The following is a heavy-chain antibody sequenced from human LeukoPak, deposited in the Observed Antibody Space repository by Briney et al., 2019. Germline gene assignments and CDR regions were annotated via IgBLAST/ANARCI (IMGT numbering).Heavy chain of an antibody. V-gene: IGHV1-69*04. CDR1: GGTFSSNA. Sequence: GASVKVSCKASGGTFSSNAISWVRQAPGQGLEWMGRIIPILGIANYAQKFQGRVTITADKSTSTAYMELSSLRSEDTAVYYCARGPRLWFGELWDAFDIWGQGTMVTVSS. J-gene: IGHJ3*02. CDR2: IIPILGIA. D-gene: IGHD3-10*01. CDR3: ARGPRLWFGELWDAFDI.